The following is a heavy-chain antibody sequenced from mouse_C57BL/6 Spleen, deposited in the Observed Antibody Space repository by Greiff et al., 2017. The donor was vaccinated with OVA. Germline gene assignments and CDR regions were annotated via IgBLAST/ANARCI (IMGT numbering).Heavy chain of an antibody. V-gene: IGHV5-17*01. D-gene: IGHD2-13*01. J-gene: IGHJ2*01. CDR1: GFTFSDYG. Sequence: EVMLVESGGGLVKPGGSLKLSCAASGFTFSDYGMHWVRQAPEKGLEWVAYISSGSSTIYYADTVKGRFTISRDNAKNTLFLQMTSLRSEDTAMYYCARKEIYYSDYAFDYWGQGTTLTVSS. CDR2: ISSGSSTI. CDR3: ARKEIYYSDYAFDY.